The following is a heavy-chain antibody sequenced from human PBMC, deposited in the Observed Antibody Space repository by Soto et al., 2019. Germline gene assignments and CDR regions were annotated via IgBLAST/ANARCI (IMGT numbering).Heavy chain of an antibody. V-gene: IGHV2-26*01. D-gene: IGHD3-22*01. J-gene: IGHJ6*03. CDR2: ILSSDEK. Sequence: ESGPVLVKPTETLTLTCTVSGFSLRNARMGVSWIRQPPGKALEWLAHILSSDEKSYNTSLKGRLTLSQDTSKGQVVLTMTNMDPVDTATYFCARMLAVNYYYYYVDVWGEGTTVTVSS. CDR3: ARMLAVNYYYYYVDV. CDR1: GFSLRNARMG.